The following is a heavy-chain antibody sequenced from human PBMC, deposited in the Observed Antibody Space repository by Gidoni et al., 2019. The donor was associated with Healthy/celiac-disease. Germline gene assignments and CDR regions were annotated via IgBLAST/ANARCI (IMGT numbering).Heavy chain of an antibody. V-gene: IGHV4-39*01. CDR3: ARGRVAVAGTWDY. D-gene: IGHD6-19*01. CDR1: GGSISSSSYY. CDR2: FYYSGST. Sequence: QLQLQESGPGRVKPSETLSSTCTVSGGSISSSSYYWGWIRPPPGKGLEWIGSFYYSGSTYYTPSLKSRVIISVDTSKNQFSLMLSSVTAADTAVYYCARGRVAVAGTWDYWGQGTLVTVSS. J-gene: IGHJ4*02.